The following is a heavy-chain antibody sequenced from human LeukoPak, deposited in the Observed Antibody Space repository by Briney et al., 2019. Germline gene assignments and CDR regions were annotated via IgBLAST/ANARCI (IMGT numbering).Heavy chain of an antibody. J-gene: IGHJ4*02. CDR3: ARPLRGPSDY. CDR2: IYSGGST. Sequence: GGSLRLSCAASGFIVSSNYMSWVRQAPGKGLEWVSVIYSGGSTYYADSVKGRFTISRDNSKNTLYLQMNSLRAEDTAVYYCARPLRGPSDYWGQGTLVTVSS. CDR1: GFIVSSNY. D-gene: IGHD3-10*01. V-gene: IGHV3-53*01.